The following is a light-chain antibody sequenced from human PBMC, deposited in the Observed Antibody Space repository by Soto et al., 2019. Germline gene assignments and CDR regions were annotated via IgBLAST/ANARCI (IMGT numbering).Light chain of an antibody. J-gene: IGKJ2*01. Sequence: EMVMTQSPATLSVSPGERATLSCRASQNVSSSYLAWYQQKPGQAPRLLIYGASTRATGIPARFSGSGSGTEFTLTISSLQSEDFAVYYWQQYNNWPQTFGQGTKLEIK. CDR1: QNVSSSY. V-gene: IGKV3-15*01. CDR2: GAS. CDR3: QQYNNWPQT.